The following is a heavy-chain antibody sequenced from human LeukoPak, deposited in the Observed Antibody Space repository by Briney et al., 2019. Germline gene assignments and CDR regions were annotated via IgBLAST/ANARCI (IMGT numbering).Heavy chain of an antibody. CDR3: AQGYSSSWSLYFDY. CDR2: IYWDDDR. CDR1: GFSLTTTEVF. Sequence: SGPTLVNPTQTLTLTCTFSGFSLTTTEVFVRWIRQPPGKALAWVAIIYWDDDRRYRPSLSSRLTFTKDTSKNQVVLTMTNMDPVDTATYYCAQGYSSSWSLYFDYWGQGTLVTVSS. D-gene: IGHD6-13*01. J-gene: IGHJ4*02. V-gene: IGHV2-5*02.